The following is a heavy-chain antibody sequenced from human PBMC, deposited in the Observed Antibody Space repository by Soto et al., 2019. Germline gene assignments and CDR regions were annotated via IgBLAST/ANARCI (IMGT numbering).Heavy chain of an antibody. CDR2: VHHSGST. CDR1: GGSITSNTYY. Sequence: PSETLSLTCTVSGGSITSNTYYWGWIRQPPGKGLEWIGSVHHSGSTYYNPSLKSRVTISADTSNNQFSLKLSSVTAADTAVYYCARGSWDLDHYYYYGMDVWGQGTTVTVSS. V-gene: IGHV4-39*07. J-gene: IGHJ6*02. CDR3: ARGSWDLDHYYYYGMDV. D-gene: IGHD1-26*01.